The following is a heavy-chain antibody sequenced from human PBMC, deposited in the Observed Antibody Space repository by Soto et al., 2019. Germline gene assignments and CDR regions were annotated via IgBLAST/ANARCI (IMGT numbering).Heavy chain of an antibody. CDR2: INHSGST. V-gene: IGHV4-30-2*01. J-gene: IGHJ5*02. CDR3: ARGRWCSSTSCYPKQNYRKIGNWFDP. CDR1: GGSISSGGYS. D-gene: IGHD2-2*01. Sequence: PSETLSLTCAVSGGSISSGGYSWSWIRQPPGKGLEWIGYINHSGSTNYNPSLKSRVTISVDTSKNQFSLKLSSVTAADTAVYYCARGRWCSSTSCYPKQNYRKIGNWFDPWGQGTLVTVSS.